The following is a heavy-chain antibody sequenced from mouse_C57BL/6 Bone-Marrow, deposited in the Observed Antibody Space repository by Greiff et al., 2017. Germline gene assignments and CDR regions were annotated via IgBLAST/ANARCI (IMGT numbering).Heavy chain of an antibody. V-gene: IGHV1-59*01. Sequence: QVQLQQPGAELVRPGTSVKLSCKASGYTFTSYWMHWVKQRPGQGLEWIGVIDTSDSDTNYNQKFKGKATLTVDTSSRTAYMQFKSLTSEDSEVYYCSREAPYYYDSRGDDWGKGTTLTVSS. CDR2: IDTSDSDT. CDR3: SREAPYYYDSRGDD. J-gene: IGHJ2*01. D-gene: IGHD1-1*01. CDR1: GYTFTSYW.